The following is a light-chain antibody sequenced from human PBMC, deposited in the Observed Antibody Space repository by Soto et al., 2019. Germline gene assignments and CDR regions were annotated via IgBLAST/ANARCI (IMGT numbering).Light chain of an antibody. Sequence: DIQMTQSPSSLSSSVGDRVTITCRASQSISSYLNWYKQKPEKAPKLLSYAASSLQSGVPSRFSGSGSGTDFTLTISSLKPEDFATYYCQQTYSTPPTFGQGTKVDIK. V-gene: IGKV1-39*01. CDR3: QQTYSTPPT. J-gene: IGKJ1*01. CDR2: AAS. CDR1: QSISSY.